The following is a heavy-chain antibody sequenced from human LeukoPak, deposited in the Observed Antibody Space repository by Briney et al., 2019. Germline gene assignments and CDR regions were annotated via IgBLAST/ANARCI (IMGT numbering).Heavy chain of an antibody. CDR1: GFTLSSYD. J-gene: IGHJ3*02. D-gene: IGHD5/OR15-5a*01. Sequence: SGGSLRLSCAASGFTLSSYDMHWVRQAPGRGLEWVSAIGIAGDTYYTHSVKGRFTISRENAKNSMYLQMNSLKDGDTAVYYCIRGGIQVSGIDAFDIWGQGTMVTVSS. V-gene: IGHV3-13*01. CDR3: IRGGIQVSGIDAFDI. CDR2: IGIAGDT.